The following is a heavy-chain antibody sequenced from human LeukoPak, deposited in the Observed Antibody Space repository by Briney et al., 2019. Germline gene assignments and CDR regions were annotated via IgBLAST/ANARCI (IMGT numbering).Heavy chain of an antibody. CDR3: ARGRYCSGGSCYSRIGYYYYYMDV. CDR2: IYTSGST. J-gene: IGHJ6*03. D-gene: IGHD2-15*01. V-gene: IGHV4-4*07. CDR1: GGSISSYY. Sequence: SETLSLTCTVSGGSISSYYWSWIRQPAGKGLEWIGRIYTSGSTNYNPSLKSRVTMSVDTSKNQFSLKLSSVTAADTAVYYCARGRYCSGGSCYSRIGYYYYYMDVWGKGPRSPSP.